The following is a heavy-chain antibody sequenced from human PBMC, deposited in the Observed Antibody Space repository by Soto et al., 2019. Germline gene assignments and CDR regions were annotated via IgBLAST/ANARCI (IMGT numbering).Heavy chain of an antibody. CDR1: GVTFSSYA. Sequence: QVQLVQSGAEVKKPGSSLKVSCKASGVTFSSYAISWVRQAPGQGLEWMGGIIYIVGTANYAQKFQGRVTITADKSTSTAHIELRSLRSEDTAEDCCARGGSITYYYYGMAVWGQGTTVTAS. J-gene: IGHJ6*02. CDR2: IIYIVGTA. V-gene: IGHV1-69*06. CDR3: ARGGSITYYYYGMAV. D-gene: IGHD1-26*01.